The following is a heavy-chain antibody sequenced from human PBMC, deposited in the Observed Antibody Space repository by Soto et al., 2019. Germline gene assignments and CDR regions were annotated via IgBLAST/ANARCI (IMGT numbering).Heavy chain of an antibody. Sequence: SVKVSRKASGCIFISYAISWVRQAPGQGLAWMGGIIPIFGTANYAQKFQARVTITADESTSTAYMELSSLRSEDTAVYYCASCYYCSGSYGLNYYYYGMDVWGQGTTVTVSS. CDR1: GCIFISYA. CDR3: ASCYYCSGSYGLNYYYYGMDV. CDR2: IIPIFGTA. J-gene: IGHJ6*02. D-gene: IGHD3-10*01. V-gene: IGHV1-69*01.